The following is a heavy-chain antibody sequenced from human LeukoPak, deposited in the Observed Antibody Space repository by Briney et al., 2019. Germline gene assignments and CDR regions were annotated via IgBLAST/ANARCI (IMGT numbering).Heavy chain of an antibody. D-gene: IGHD4-11*01. CDR3: AKASNYYYYYALDV. CDR2: MNPNSGNT. Sequence: GASVKVSCKASGYTFSSYDINCVRQATGQGLEWMGWMNPNSGNTGYAQNFQGRVTMTRNTSINTAYMELSSLRPDDTAVYFCAKASNYYYYYALDVWGQGTTVTVSS. V-gene: IGHV1-8*01. J-gene: IGHJ6*02. CDR1: GYTFSSYD.